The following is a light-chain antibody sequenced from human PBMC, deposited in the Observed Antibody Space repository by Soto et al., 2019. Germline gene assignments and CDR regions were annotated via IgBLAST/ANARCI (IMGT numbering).Light chain of an antibody. J-gene: IGKJ1*01. V-gene: IGKV1-27*01. Sequence: DIQMTQSPSSLSASVGDRVTIIYRASQDIRNYLAWYLQKRGKVPKLLIYAASTLQSAVPSRFSERGSRADFSVTITMLQTKDVATYYFQKYNSAPLTLGQQTKVDIK. CDR3: QKYNSAPLT. CDR1: QDIRNY. CDR2: AAS.